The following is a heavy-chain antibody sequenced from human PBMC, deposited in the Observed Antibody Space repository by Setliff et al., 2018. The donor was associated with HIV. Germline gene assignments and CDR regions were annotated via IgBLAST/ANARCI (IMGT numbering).Heavy chain of an antibody. V-gene: IGHV4-34*01. D-gene: IGHD3-10*01. CDR1: GGSLSGYY. Sequence: PSETLSLTCAAYGGSLSGYYWSWIRQTPGKGLEWIGEVHYSGRTAYNPSLQSRVAISVEMYRNQFFLRLTSVTAADTSVYYCARHRAQRGSGTYYDDWFDPWGQGTLVTVSS. CDR3: ARHRAQRGSGTYYDDWFDP. CDR2: VHYSGRT. J-gene: IGHJ5*02.